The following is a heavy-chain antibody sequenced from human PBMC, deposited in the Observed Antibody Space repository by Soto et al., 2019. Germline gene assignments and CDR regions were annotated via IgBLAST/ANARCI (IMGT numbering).Heavy chain of an antibody. CDR2: IYYIGST. CDR3: ARDSGIELSFDFDY. D-gene: IGHD5-18*01. CDR1: GGSVSSGSYY. V-gene: IGHV4-61*01. J-gene: IGHJ4*02. Sequence: PSETLSLTGTVSGGSVSSGSYYWSWIRQPPGKGLEWIGYIYYIGSTNYNPSLKSRVTISVDTSKNQFSLKLSSVTAADTAVYYCARDSGIELSFDFDYLGQGTLVTFSS.